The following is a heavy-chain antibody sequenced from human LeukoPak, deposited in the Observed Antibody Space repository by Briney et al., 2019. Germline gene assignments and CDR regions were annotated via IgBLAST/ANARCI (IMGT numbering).Heavy chain of an antibody. CDR3: ARRDSSKGYYGMDV. Sequence: ASVKVSCKASGYTFTSYDINWVRQATGQGLEWMGWMNPNSGNTGYAQKFQGRVTMTRNTSISTAYMELSSLRSEDTAVYYCARRDSSKGYYGMDVWGQGTTVTVSS. J-gene: IGHJ6*02. CDR2: MNPNSGNT. CDR1: GYTFTSYD. V-gene: IGHV1-8*01. D-gene: IGHD6-13*01.